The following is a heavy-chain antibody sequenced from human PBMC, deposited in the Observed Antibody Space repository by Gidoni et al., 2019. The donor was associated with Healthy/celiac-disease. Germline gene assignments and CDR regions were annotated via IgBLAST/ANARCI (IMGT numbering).Heavy chain of an antibody. D-gene: IGHD6-19*01. J-gene: IGHJ3*02. V-gene: IGHV3-11*01. Sequence: QVQLVESGGGLVKPGGSLRLSCAASGVTFSDYYMSWIRQAPGKGLEWVSYISSSGSTIYYADSVKGRFTISRDNAKNSLYLQMNSLRAEDTAVYYCASPGSSGWYRNDAFDIWGQGTMVTVSS. CDR1: GVTFSDYY. CDR2: ISSSGSTI. CDR3: ASPGSSGWYRNDAFDI.